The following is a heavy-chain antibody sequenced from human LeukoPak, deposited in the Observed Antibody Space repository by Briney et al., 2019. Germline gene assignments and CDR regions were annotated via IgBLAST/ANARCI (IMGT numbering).Heavy chain of an antibody. J-gene: IGHJ4*02. D-gene: IGHD4-23*01. V-gene: IGHV3-7*01. CDR3: AKDKERWYSSGSLL. CDR2: IKQDGSEK. CDR1: GFTFSSYW. Sequence: PGGSLRLSCAASGFTFSSYWMSWVRQAPGKGLEWVANIKQDGSEKYYVDSVKGRFTISRDNAKNTLYLQMNSLRAEDTAVYYCAKDKERWYSSGSLLWGQGTLVTVSS.